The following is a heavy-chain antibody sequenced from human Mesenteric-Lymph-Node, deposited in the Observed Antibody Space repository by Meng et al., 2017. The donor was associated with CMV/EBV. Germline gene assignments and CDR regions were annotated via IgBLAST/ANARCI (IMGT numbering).Heavy chain of an antibody. CDR2: IYGTWIT. Sequence: TLSLLWFVRGGSCNSGAIPCSLTRHPAGQGMVWFGYIYGTWITIYHPSLKSRVTILIETSKNQFSLKLNSVTTADTAVYYCAKRRSSTPGIVDDWGQGTLVTVSS. D-gene: IGHD2/OR15-2a*01. J-gene: IGHJ4*02. CDR3: AKRRSSTPGIVDD. V-gene: IGHV4-61*08. CDR1: GGSCNSGAIP.